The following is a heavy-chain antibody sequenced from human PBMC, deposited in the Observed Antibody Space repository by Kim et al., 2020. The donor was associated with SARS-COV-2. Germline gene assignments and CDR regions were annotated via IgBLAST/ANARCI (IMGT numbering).Heavy chain of an antibody. V-gene: IGHV2-5*01. D-gene: IGHD1-1*01. CDR3: AHRRGWQQPGFDY. Sequence: SHSTKSRLTITKDTSKNQVVITMTNMDPVDTATYYCAHRRGWQQPGFDYWGQGTLVTVSS. J-gene: IGHJ4*02.